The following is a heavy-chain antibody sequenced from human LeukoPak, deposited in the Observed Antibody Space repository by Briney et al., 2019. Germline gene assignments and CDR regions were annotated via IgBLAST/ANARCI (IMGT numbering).Heavy chain of an antibody. CDR3: ARAARTSSTIPHFDY. Sequence: PGGSLRLSCAAPGFTFSSYDMHWVRQATGKGLEWVSAIGTAGDTYYPGSVKGRFTISRENAKNSLYLQMNSLRAGDTAVYYCARAARTSSTIPHFDYWGQGTLVTVSS. V-gene: IGHV3-13*01. CDR1: GFTFSSYD. D-gene: IGHD2-2*01. J-gene: IGHJ4*02. CDR2: IGTAGDT.